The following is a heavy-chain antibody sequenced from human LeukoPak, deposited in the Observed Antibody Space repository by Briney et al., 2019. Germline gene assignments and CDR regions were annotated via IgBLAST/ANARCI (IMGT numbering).Heavy chain of an antibody. D-gene: IGHD5-18*01. J-gene: IGHJ6*03. Sequence: GGSLRLSCAASGFTFSSYGMHWVRQAPGKGLEWVAVIWYDGSNKYYADSVKGRFTISRDNSKNALYLQMNSLRAEDTAVYYCAKGVGYNYGPYYYYMDVWGKGTTVTASS. CDR3: AKGVGYNYGPYYYYMDV. CDR2: IWYDGSNK. V-gene: IGHV3-33*06. CDR1: GFTFSSYG.